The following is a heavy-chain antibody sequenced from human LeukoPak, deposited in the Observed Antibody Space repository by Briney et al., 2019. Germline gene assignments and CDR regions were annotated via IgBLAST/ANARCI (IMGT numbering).Heavy chain of an antibody. CDR2: MYHSGNT. CDR3: ARDLGTAGRPNDN. Sequence: PSETLSLTCLASGGSISTNNWWSWVRQSPGKGLEWIGEMYHSGNTNYNPSLKSRVIISVDKSKNQFSLKLTSVTAADTAVYFCARDLGTAGRPNDNWGQGILVTVSS. CDR1: GGSISTNNW. V-gene: IGHV4-4*02. D-gene: IGHD2-21*02. J-gene: IGHJ4*02.